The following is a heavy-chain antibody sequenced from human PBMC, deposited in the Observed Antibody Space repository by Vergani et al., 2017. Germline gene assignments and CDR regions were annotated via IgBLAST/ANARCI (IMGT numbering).Heavy chain of an antibody. J-gene: IGHJ4*02. CDR1: GFTFSSYG. CDR2: IRYDGSNK. CDR3: AKEGIAAGRAAFYKKYYLDY. V-gene: IGHV3-30*02. Sequence: QVQLVESGGGVVQPGGSLRLSCAASGFTFSSYGMHWVRQAPGKGLEWVAFIRYDGSNKYYADSVKGRFTISRDNSKNTLYLQMNSLIAEDTAVYYCAKEGIAAGRAAFYKKYYLDYWGQGTLVTVSS. D-gene: IGHD6-13*01.